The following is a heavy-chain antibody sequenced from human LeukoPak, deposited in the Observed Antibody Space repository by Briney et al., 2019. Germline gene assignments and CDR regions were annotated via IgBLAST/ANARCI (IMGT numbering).Heavy chain of an antibody. Sequence: PGGTLRLSCAASGLTFSSYGMSWVRQAPGKGVEWVSAISGSGGSTYYADSVKGRFTISRDNSKNTLYLQMNSLRAEDTAVYYCAKLTGSSGWPYYFDYWGQGTLVTVSS. D-gene: IGHD6-19*01. J-gene: IGHJ4*02. CDR1: GLTFSSYG. V-gene: IGHV3-23*01. CDR2: ISGSGGST. CDR3: AKLTGSSGWPYYFDY.